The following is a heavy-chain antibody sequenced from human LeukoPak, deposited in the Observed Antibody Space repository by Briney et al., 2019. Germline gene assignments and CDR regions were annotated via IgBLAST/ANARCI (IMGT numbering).Heavy chain of an antibody. Sequence: QSGGSLRLSCAASGFTFSSYWMSWVRQGPGKGLEWVANIKKDGSEKYYVDSVKGRFTISRDNAKNTPYLQMNSLTAEDTAVYSCANDFTGRDDHWGQGTLVTVSS. CDR1: GFTFSSYW. CDR3: ANDFTGRDDH. CDR2: IKKDGSEK. D-gene: IGHD1-1*01. V-gene: IGHV3-7*01. J-gene: IGHJ4*02.